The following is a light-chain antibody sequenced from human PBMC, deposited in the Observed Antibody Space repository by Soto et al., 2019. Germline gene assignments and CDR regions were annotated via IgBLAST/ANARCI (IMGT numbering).Light chain of an antibody. CDR2: KAS. J-gene: IGKJ1*01. Sequence: DIQMTQSPSILSASVGDRVTITCRASQSISSWLAWYQQKPGKAPNQLMHKASYLESGGPSWFSGSGSGTEFILITSSLQPGDVTTYYYHHHNTYPWTFGQGTKVDIK. V-gene: IGKV1-5*03. CDR3: HHHNTYPWT. CDR1: QSISSW.